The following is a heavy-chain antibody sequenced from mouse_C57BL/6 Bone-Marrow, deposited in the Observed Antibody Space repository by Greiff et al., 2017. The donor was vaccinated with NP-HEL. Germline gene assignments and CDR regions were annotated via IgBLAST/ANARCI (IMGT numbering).Heavy chain of an antibody. CDR1: GYTFTSYW. J-gene: IGHJ4*01. CDR3: ARPYGSSYGYYAMDY. CDR2: IHPNSGST. D-gene: IGHD1-1*01. Sequence: VQLQQPGAELVKPGASVKLSCKASGYTFTSYWMHWVKQRPGQGLEWIGMIHPNSGSTNYNEKFKSKATLTVDKSSSTAYMQLSSLTSEDSAVYYCARPYGSSYGYYAMDYWGQGTSVTVSS. V-gene: IGHV1-64*01.